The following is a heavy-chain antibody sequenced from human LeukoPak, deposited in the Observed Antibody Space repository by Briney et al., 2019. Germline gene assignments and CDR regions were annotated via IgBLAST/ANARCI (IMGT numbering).Heavy chain of an antibody. CDR1: GGSISSYY. Sequence: SETLSLTCTVSGGSISSYYWSWIRQPPGKGLEWIGYIYYSGSTNYNPSLKSRVTISVDTSKNQFSLKLSSVTAADTAVYYCARGGVGGLLWFGDFDYWGQGTLVTVSS. D-gene: IGHD3-10*01. CDR3: ARGGVGGLLWFGDFDY. J-gene: IGHJ4*02. V-gene: IGHV4-59*01. CDR2: IYYSGST.